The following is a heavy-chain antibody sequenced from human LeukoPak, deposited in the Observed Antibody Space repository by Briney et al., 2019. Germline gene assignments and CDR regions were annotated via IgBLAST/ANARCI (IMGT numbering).Heavy chain of an antibody. CDR2: INHSGST. J-gene: IGHJ4*02. V-gene: IGHV4-34*01. CDR1: GGSFSGYY. D-gene: IGHD3-22*01. CDR3: ARLDYYDSSGQFDY. Sequence: SETLSLTCAVWGGSFSGYYWSWIRQPPGKGLEWIGEINHSGSTNYNPSLKSRVTISVDTSKNQFSLKLSSVTAADTAVYYCARLDYYDSSGQFDYWGQGTLVTVSS.